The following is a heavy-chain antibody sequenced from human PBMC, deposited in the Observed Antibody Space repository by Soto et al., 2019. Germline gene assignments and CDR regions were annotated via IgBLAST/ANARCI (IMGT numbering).Heavy chain of an antibody. V-gene: IGHV4-59*08. CDR2: VYSTGGT. Sequence: QVQLQQSGPGLVKPSETLSLTCSVSSGPTSSHNWGWIRQPPGRGLEWIGYVYSTGGTSYNPSLNSRVTISADASTNHISLTLTSVTAADTAVYYCVRQGIGNLHGLGDVWGQGTTVRVSS. D-gene: IGHD1-1*01. CDR1: SGPTSSHN. J-gene: IGHJ6*02. CDR3: VRQGIGNLHGLGDV.